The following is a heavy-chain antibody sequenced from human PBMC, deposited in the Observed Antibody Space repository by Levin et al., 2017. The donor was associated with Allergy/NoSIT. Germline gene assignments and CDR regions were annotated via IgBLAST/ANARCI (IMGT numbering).Heavy chain of an antibody. CDR1: GGSISSSSYY. Sequence: SQTLSLTCTVSGGSISSSSYYWSWIRQPAGKGLEWIGRIYASGGTSYNPSLKSRVTISLDTSKNQISLRLSSVTAADTAVYYCAKIRTMENYWGQGTLVTVSS. CDR2: IYASGGT. D-gene: IGHD1-1*01. CDR3: AKIRTMENY. V-gene: IGHV4-61*02. J-gene: IGHJ4*02.